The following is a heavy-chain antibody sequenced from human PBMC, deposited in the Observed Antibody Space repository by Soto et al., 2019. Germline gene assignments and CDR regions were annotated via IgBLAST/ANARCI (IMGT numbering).Heavy chain of an antibody. CDR3: ARGQEVGAHFFDS. D-gene: IGHD2-15*01. V-gene: IGHV3-13*01. CDR2: IGTVGDT. J-gene: IGHJ4*02. CDR1: GFTFSGFD. Sequence: PGGSLRLSCEASGFTFSGFDMHWVRQPTGKGLEWVSTIGTVGDTYYAVSVKGRFTISRDNAMNSLSLQMNSLRAGDTAVYFCARGQEVGAHFFDSWGQGTQVTVSS.